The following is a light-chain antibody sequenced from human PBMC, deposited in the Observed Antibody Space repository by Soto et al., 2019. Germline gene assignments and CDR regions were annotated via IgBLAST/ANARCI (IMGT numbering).Light chain of an antibody. CDR3: QQYNNSYT. CDR2: GAS. Sequence: EIVMTQSPATLSVSPGERATLSCRASQSVSSNLAWYQQKPGQAPRLLIYGASTRATGIPARFSGSGSGTEFTLTISRLQSEDFAVYYCQQYNNSYTFGQGTKLEIK. CDR1: QSVSSN. V-gene: IGKV3-15*01. J-gene: IGKJ2*01.